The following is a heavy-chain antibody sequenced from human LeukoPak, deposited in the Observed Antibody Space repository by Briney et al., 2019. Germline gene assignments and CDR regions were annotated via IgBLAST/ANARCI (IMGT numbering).Heavy chain of an antibody. D-gene: IGHD1-26*01. V-gene: IGHV3-21*01. CDR1: GFAFSSYN. Sequence: GGSLRLSCAASGFAFSSYNMNWVRQAPGKGLEWVSSITSSSSYIYYADSVKGRFTISRDNAKNSLYLQINSLRAEDTAVYYCARDPYSGGYGDYYYYYMDVWGKGTTVTISS. CDR3: ARDPYSGGYGDYYYYYMDV. CDR2: ITSSSSYI. J-gene: IGHJ6*03.